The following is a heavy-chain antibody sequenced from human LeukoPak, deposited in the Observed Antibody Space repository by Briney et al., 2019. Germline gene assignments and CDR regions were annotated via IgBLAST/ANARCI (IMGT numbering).Heavy chain of an antibody. CDR1: GFTFSSYS. D-gene: IGHD2-2*01. J-gene: IGHJ6*02. Sequence: GGSLRLSCAASGFTFSSYSMNWVRQAPGKGLEWVSSISSSSYIYYADSVKGRFTISSDNAKNSLYLQMNSLRAEDTAVYYRARDWIWDIVVVPAAWMDVWGQGTTVTVSS. V-gene: IGHV3-21*01. CDR3: ARDWIWDIVVVPAAWMDV. CDR2: ISSSSYI.